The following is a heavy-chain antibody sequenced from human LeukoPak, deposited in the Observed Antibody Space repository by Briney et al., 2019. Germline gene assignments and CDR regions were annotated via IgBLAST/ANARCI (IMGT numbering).Heavy chain of an antibody. CDR2: IYWDDDK. CDR3: AHTRKGGIVGATTSSDDAFDI. V-gene: IGHV2-5*02. CDR1: GFSLSTTGVG. J-gene: IGHJ3*02. D-gene: IGHD1-26*01. Sequence: ESGPTLVNPTQTLTLTCTFSGFSLSTTGVGVGWIRQPPGKALEWLALIYWDDDKRYSPSLKSRLTITKDTSKNQVVLTMTNMDPVDTATYYCAHTRKGGIVGATTSSDDAFDIWGQGTMVTVSS.